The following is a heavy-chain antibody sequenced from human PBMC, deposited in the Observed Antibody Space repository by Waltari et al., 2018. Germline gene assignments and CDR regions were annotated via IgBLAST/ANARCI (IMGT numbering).Heavy chain of an antibody. CDR3: ARVGRAYSYGFDY. D-gene: IGHD5-18*01. CDR2: IKEDGSEK. CDR1: GFTFRSYW. J-gene: IGHJ4*02. Sequence: EVQLVESGGGLVQPGGSLRLSCAASGFTFRSYWMSWVRQARGKGLEWGANIKEDGSEKYYEDTVKGRFTNSRDNDKNSLYLQMNSLRAEDTAVYYCARVGRAYSYGFDYWGQGTLVTVSS. V-gene: IGHV3-7*01.